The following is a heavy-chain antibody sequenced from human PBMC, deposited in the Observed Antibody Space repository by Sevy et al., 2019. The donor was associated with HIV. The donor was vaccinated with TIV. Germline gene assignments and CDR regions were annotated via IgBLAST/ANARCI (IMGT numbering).Heavy chain of an antibody. J-gene: IGHJ4*02. Sequence: GGSLRLSCAASGFTFSSYAMSWVRQAPGKGLEWVSAISGSGGSTNYADSVKGRFTISRDNSKNRLYLQMNSLRAEDTAIYYCAKVLGSLMVRGVIPYFDYWGQGTLVTVSS. CDR3: AKVLGSLMVRGVIPYFDY. V-gene: IGHV3-23*01. CDR2: ISGSGGST. CDR1: GFTFSSYA. D-gene: IGHD3-10*01.